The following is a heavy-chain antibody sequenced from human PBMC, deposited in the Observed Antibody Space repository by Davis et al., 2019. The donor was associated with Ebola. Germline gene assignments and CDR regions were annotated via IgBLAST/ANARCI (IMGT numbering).Heavy chain of an antibody. CDR3: ARVLPHFGVSN. Sequence: PGGSLRLSCAASRFTFSSYWMSWVRQAPGKGLEWVANIKQDGSEKYSVDSVKGRFTTSRDNAKNSLYLQMNSLRAEDTAVYYCARVLPHFGVSNWGQGTLVTVSS. D-gene: IGHD3-3*01. J-gene: IGHJ4*02. CDR1: RFTFSSYW. CDR2: IKQDGSEK. V-gene: IGHV3-7*01.